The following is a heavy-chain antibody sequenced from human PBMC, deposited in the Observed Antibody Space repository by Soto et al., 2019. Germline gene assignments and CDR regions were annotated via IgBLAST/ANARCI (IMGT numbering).Heavy chain of an antibody. CDR2: INAGNGNT. Sequence: QVQLVQSGAEEKKPGASVKVSCKASGYTFTSYAMHWVRQAPGQRLEWMGWINAGNGNTKYSQKFQGRVTITSDTSASTAYMELSSLRSEDTAVYYCARSIVVVTALDYWGPGPLVTVSS. CDR3: ARSIVVVTALDY. J-gene: IGHJ4*02. D-gene: IGHD2-21*02. V-gene: IGHV1-3*05. CDR1: GYTFTSYA.